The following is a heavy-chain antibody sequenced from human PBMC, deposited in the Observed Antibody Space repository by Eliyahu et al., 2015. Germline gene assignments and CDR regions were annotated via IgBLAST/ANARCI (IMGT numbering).Heavy chain of an antibody. Sequence: EVQLVESGGGLVQPGGSLKLSCXVXGFTFSGSAMHWVRQASGKGLEWVGRIRSKVNSYATAYAASVKGRFTISRDDSKNTAYLQLNSLKTEDTAVYYCTSRGGTDSLDYWGQGTLVTVSS. CDR2: IRSKVNSYAT. D-gene: IGHD3-10*01. CDR3: TSRGGTDSLDY. CDR1: GFTFSGSA. V-gene: IGHV3-73*01. J-gene: IGHJ4*02.